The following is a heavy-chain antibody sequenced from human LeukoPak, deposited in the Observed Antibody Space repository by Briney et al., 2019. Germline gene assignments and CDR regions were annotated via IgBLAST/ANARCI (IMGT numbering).Heavy chain of an antibody. CDR1: GFTFSSYS. Sequence: GGSLRLSCAASGFTFSSYSMNWVRQAPGKGLEWVSSISNSGSYIYYADSVKGRFTISRDNSKNTLYLQMNSLRAEDTAVYYCAKNRMRAGSADAFDIWGQGTMVTVSS. D-gene: IGHD6-25*01. J-gene: IGHJ3*02. CDR3: AKNRMRAGSADAFDI. CDR2: ISNSGSYI. V-gene: IGHV3-21*01.